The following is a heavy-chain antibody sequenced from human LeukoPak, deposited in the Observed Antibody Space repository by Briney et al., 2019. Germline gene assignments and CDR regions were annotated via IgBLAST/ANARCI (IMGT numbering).Heavy chain of an antibody. J-gene: IGHJ4*02. CDR3: ARATGYFDY. V-gene: IGHV6-1*01. CDR2: TYYRSKWYN. CDR1: GDSVSSNRAA. Sequence: SQTLSLTRAISGDSVSSNRAAWSWIRQSPSRGLEWLGRTYYRSKWYNEYAASVKSRITVNPDTSKNQFSLQLNSVTPEDTAVYYCARATGYFDYWGQGTLVTVSS.